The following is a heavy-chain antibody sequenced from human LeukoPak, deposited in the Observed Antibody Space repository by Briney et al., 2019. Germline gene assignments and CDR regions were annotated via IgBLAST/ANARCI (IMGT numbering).Heavy chain of an antibody. J-gene: IGHJ4*02. CDR3: ARALDSSGWNGRDY. D-gene: IGHD6-19*01. V-gene: IGHV3-30-3*01. CDR2: ISYDGSNK. Sequence: TGGSLRLSCATSGFSFNSYAMHWARQAPGKGLEWVAVISYDGSNKDYAESVKGRFTISRDKSKNTLYLQMNSLRPEDTAVYYCARALDSSGWNGRDYWGQGTLVTVSS. CDR1: GFSFNSYA.